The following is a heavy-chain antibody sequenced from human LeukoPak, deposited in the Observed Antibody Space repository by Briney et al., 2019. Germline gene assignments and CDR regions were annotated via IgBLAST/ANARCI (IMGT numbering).Heavy chain of an antibody. CDR1: GFTFSSYW. D-gene: IGHD3-3*01. CDR2: IKQDGSEK. J-gene: IGHJ4*02. CDR3: AREQIFGVVIIKSYFDY. Sequence: GSLRLSCAASGFTFSSYWMSWVRQAPGKGLEWVANIKQDGSEKYYVDSVKGRFTISRDNAKNSLYLQVNSLRAEDRAVYYCAREQIFGVVIIKSYFDYWGQGTLVTVSS. V-gene: IGHV3-7*01.